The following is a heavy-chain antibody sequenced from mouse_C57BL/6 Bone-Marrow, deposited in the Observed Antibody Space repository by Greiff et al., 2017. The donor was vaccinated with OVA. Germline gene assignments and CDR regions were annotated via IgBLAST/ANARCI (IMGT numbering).Heavy chain of an antibody. Sequence: VQVVESGAELARPGASVKLSCKASGYTFTSYGISWVKQRTGQGLEWIGEIYPRSGNTYYHEKFKGKATLTADKSSSTAYMGLRSLTSEDSTVYFCARSGYSNFYLDYWGQGTTLTVSS. CDR2: IYPRSGNT. J-gene: IGHJ2*01. D-gene: IGHD2-5*01. V-gene: IGHV1-81*01. CDR3: ARSGYSNFYLDY. CDR1: GYTFTSYG.